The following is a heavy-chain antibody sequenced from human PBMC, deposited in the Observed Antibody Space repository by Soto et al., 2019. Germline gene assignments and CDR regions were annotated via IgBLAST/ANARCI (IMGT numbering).Heavy chain of an antibody. CDR1: GGSISSYY. CDR2: IYYSGST. Sequence: SETLSLTCTVSGGSISSYYWSWIRQPPGKGLEWIGYIYYSGSTNYNPSLKSRVTISVDTSKNQFSLKLSSVTAADTAVYYCARRYDFWSGSSPADAFDIWGQGTMVTVSS. V-gene: IGHV4-59*08. D-gene: IGHD3-3*01. CDR3: ARRYDFWSGSSPADAFDI. J-gene: IGHJ3*02.